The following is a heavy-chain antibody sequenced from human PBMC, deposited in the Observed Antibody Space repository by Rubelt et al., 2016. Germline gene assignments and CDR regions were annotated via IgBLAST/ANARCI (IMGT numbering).Heavy chain of an antibody. J-gene: IGHJ4*02. D-gene: IGHD4-17*01. CDR1: GFTFSSYW. Sequence: EVQLVESGGGLVQPGGSLRLSCAASGFTFSSYWMHWVRQAPGKGLVWVSVIYSGGSTYYADSVKGRFTISRDNSKNTLYLQMNSLRAEDTAVYYCAKVPIRTVTSTFDYWGQGTLVTVSS. CDR3: AKVPIRTVTSTFDY. CDR2: IYSGGST. V-gene: IGHV3-66*01.